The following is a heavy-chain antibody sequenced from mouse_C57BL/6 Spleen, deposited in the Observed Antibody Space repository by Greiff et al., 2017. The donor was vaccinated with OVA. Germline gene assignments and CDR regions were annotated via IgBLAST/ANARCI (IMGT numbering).Heavy chain of an antibody. J-gene: IGHJ2*01. D-gene: IGHD1-1*01. CDR3: AYGSSYYFDD. CDR1: GYTFTSYW. V-gene: IGHV1-69*01. CDR2: IDPSASYT. Sequence: QVQLQQPGAELVMPGASVKLSCKASGYTFTSYWMHWVKQRPGQGLEWIGEIDPSASYTNYNQKFKGKSTLTVDKSSSTAYMQLSSLTSEDSAVYYCAYGSSYYFDDWGKGTTLTVSS.